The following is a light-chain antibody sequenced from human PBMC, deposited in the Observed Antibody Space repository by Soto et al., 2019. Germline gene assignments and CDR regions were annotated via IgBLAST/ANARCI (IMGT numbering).Light chain of an antibody. J-gene: IGKJ1*01. CDR1: QTISSW. CDR2: KAS. Sequence: DIQMAQSPSTLSGSVGDRVTITCRASQTISSWLAWYQQKPGKAPKLLIYKASTLKSGVPSRFSGSGSGTEFTLTISSLQPDDSATYYCQQYNTFWTFGQGTTVDIK. V-gene: IGKV1-5*03. CDR3: QQYNTFWT.